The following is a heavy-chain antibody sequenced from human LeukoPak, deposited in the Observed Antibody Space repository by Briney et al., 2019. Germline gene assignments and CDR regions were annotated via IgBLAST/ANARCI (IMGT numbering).Heavy chain of an antibody. V-gene: IGHV1-18*01. J-gene: IGHJ6*03. CDR1: GYTFTSYG. Sequence: ASVKVSCKASGYTFTSYGISWVRQAPGQGLEWMGWISAYNGNTNYAQKLQGRVTMTTDTSTSTAYMELRSLRSDDTAVYYCARWTVSSWYHYYYYYYMDIWGKGTTVTISS. D-gene: IGHD6-13*01. CDR3: ARWTVSSWYHYYYYYYMDI. CDR2: ISAYNGNT.